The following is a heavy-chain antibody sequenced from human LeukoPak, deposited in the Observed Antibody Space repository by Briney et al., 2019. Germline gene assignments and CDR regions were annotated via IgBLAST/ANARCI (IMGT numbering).Heavy chain of an antibody. CDR1: GGSISSGGYY. CDR2: IYYSGST. Sequence: SETLSLTCTVSGGSISSGGYYWSWIRQPPGKGLEWIGYIYYSGSTNYNPSLKSRVTISVDTSKNQFSLKLSSVTAADTAVYYCARAAATATRGLDYWGQGTLVTVSS. J-gene: IGHJ4*02. D-gene: IGHD2-15*01. CDR3: ARAAATATRGLDY. V-gene: IGHV4-61*08.